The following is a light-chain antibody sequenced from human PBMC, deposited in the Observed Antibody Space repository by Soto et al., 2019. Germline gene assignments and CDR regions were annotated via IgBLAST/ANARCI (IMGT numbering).Light chain of an antibody. CDR1: QSISSY. Sequence: DIQMTQSPSSLSASVGDRVTITCRASQSISSYLNWYQQKPGKAPKLLIYAASSLQSGVPSRFSGSGSGTDFTLTISSLQPDDFATYYCQKSYSTPRTVGQGTKADSK. CDR3: QKSYSTPRT. CDR2: AAS. V-gene: IGKV1-39*01. J-gene: IGKJ1*01.